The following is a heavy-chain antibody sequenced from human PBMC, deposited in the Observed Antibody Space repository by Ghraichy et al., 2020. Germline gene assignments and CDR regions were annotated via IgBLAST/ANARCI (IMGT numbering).Heavy chain of an antibody. CDR2: IYYSGST. CDR1: GGSISSYY. V-gene: IGHV4-59*01. Sequence: SETLSLTCTVSGGSISSYYWSWIRQPPGKGLEWIGYIYYSGSTNYNPSLKSRVTISVDTSKNQFSLKLSSVTAADTAVYYCARNGYSSSWYTYGMDVWGQGTTVTVSS. CDR3: ARNGYSSSWYTYGMDV. D-gene: IGHD6-13*01. J-gene: IGHJ6*02.